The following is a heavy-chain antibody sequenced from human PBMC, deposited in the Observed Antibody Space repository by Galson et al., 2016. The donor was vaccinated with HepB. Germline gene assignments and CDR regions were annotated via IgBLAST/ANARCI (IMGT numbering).Heavy chain of an antibody. CDR1: GFTFSSHG. V-gene: IGHV3-30*18. CDR3: AKGGPYYDVLTGPMDV. D-gene: IGHD3-9*01. Sequence: SLRLSCAASGFTFSSHGIHWVRQAPGKGLEWVAVISYDGNTKYFADSVRGRFTISRDNSKNTLYLQMNSLRTEDTAVYYCAKGGPYYDVLTGPMDVWGKGTTFTVSS. J-gene: IGHJ6*03. CDR2: ISYDGNTK.